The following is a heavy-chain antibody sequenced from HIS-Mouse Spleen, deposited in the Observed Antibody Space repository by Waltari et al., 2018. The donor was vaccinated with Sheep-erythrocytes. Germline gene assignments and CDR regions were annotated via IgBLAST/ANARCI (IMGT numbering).Heavy chain of an antibody. CDR3: ARALSIAARPNWFDP. D-gene: IGHD6-6*01. Sequence: QVQLQQWGAGLLKPSETLSLTCAVYGGPFSGYYWSWIRQPPGKGLEWIGEINHSGSTNYNPSLKSRVTISVDTSKNQFSLKLSSVTAADTAVYYCARALSIAARPNWFDPWGQGTLVTVSS. V-gene: IGHV4-34*01. CDR1: GGPFSGYY. J-gene: IGHJ5*02. CDR2: INHSGST.